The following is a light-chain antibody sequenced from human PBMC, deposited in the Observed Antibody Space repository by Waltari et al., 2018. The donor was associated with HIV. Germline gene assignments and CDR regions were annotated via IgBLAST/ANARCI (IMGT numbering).Light chain of an antibody. J-gene: IGLJ3*02. V-gene: IGLV1-47*01. CDR1: SSNIGSNY. CDR2: RNK. Sequence: QSVLTQPPSASGTPGQRVTISCSGSSSNIGSNYVYWYQQLPGTAPKLLIYRNKQRPTGVPDRFSGSKSGTSASLAISGLRSEDEAEYYCAAWDDSLSGQWVFGGGTKLTVL. CDR3: AAWDDSLSGQWV.